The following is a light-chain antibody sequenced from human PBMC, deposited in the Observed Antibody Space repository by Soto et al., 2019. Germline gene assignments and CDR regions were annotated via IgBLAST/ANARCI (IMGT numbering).Light chain of an antibody. J-gene: IGLJ2*01. V-gene: IGLV2-14*01. Sequence: QSALTQPASVSGSPGQSITISCTGTSSDVGTYNYVSWYQQHPGKAPKLMIYDVSNRPSGVSNRFSGSKSGNTASLTISGLQAEDEADYYCTSYTTRRLRVFGGGTKLTVL. CDR3: TSYTTRRLRV. CDR2: DVS. CDR1: SSDVGTYNY.